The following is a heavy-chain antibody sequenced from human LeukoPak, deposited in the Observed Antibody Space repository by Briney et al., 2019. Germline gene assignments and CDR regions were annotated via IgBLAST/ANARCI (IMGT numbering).Heavy chain of an antibody. CDR2: MNIDGSER. CDR1: GFTFSTYW. Sequence: GGSLRLSCSASGFTFSTYWMSWVRQAPGKRPEWVANMNIDGSERYYADSVKGRFTISRDNARNSVFLQMSGLRVEDTAVYYCARDPVEWELLLDYWGQGTLVTVSS. V-gene: IGHV3-7*01. D-gene: IGHD1-26*01. CDR3: ARDPVEWELLLDY. J-gene: IGHJ4*02.